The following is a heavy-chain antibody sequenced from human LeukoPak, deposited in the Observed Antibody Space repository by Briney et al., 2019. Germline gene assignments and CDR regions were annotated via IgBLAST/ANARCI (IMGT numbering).Heavy chain of an antibody. CDR2: ISDSGDST. CDR3: AKDQYYYYDSSGSYHGAPFEY. J-gene: IGHJ4*02. D-gene: IGHD3-22*01. V-gene: IGHV3-23*01. CDR1: GFTFTSSA. Sequence: GGSLRLSCSASGFTFTSSAMTWVRQLPGKGLDWVSTISDSGDSTYYADSVKGRFTISRDNTKNRLSLQMSGLRAEDTAVYYCAKDQYYYYDSSGSYHGAPFEYWGQGALVAVSA.